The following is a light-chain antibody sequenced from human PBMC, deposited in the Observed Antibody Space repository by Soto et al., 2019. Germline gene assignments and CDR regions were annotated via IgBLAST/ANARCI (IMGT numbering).Light chain of an antibody. CDR1: QSVSNY. V-gene: IGKV3-11*01. J-gene: IGKJ5*01. CDR2: YAS. Sequence: DIVLTQSPAALSLSPGERATLSCRASQSVSNYLAWYQHKPGQAPRLLMSYASNRAAGIPARFSGSGSGTDFTLTISGLEPEDFAVYYCQHRGNWPLISFGQGTRLDIK. CDR3: QHRGNWPLIS.